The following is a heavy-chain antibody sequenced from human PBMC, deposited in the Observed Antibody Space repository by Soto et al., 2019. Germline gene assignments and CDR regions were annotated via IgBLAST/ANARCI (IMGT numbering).Heavy chain of an antibody. D-gene: IGHD4-17*01. J-gene: IGHJ4*02. CDR2: IYSGGST. Sequence: XGSLRVYCAASGFTVSSNYMSWVRQAPGKGLEWVSVIYSGGSTYYADPVKGRFTISRDNSKNTLYLQMNSLRAEDTAVYYCARLRRVGYYFDYWGQGTLVTVSS. V-gene: IGHV3-53*01. CDR3: ARLRRVGYYFDY. CDR1: GFTVSSNY.